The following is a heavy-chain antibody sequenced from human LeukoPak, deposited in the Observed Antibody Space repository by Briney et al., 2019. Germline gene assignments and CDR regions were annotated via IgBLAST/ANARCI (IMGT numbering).Heavy chain of an antibody. CDR3: ARDSLKDDFWSGYYNNWFDP. D-gene: IGHD3-3*01. CDR1: GFTFSSYA. V-gene: IGHV3-64*01. Sequence: GGSLRLSCAASGFTFSSYAMHWVRQAPGKGLEYVSAISSNRGSTYYANSVKGRFTISRDNSKNTLYLQMGSLRAEDMAVYYCARDSLKDDFWSGYYNNWFDPWGQGTLVTVSS. J-gene: IGHJ5*02. CDR2: ISSNRGST.